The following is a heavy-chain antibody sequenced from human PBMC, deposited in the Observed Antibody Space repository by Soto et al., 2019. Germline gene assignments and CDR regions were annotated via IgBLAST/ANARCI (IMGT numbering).Heavy chain of an antibody. CDR1: GGSISSYY. D-gene: IGHD2-2*02. V-gene: IGHV4-59*01. CDR3: ARGYCSSTSCYIWDNWFDP. CDR2: IYYSGRT. J-gene: IGHJ5*02. Sequence: QVQLQESGPGLVKPSETLSLTCTVSGGSISSYYWSWIRQPPGKGLEWIGYIYYSGRTNYNPSLKSRVTISVATSKNQFSLKLSSVTAADTAVYYCARGYCSSTSCYIWDNWFDPWGQGTLVTVSS.